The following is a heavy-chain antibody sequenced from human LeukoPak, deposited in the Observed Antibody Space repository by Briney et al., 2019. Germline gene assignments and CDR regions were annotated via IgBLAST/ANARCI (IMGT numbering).Heavy chain of an antibody. V-gene: IGHV1-46*01. CDR1: GYIFTSYY. CDR2: INLSGGSI. D-gene: IGHD3-22*01. J-gene: IGHJ5*02. CDR3: AVDYYDSSGYST. Sequence: ASVKVSCKASGYIFTSYYMYWVRQAPGQGLEWMGIINLSGGSIRYAQKFQGRVTMTRDTSTSTVYMELSSLRSEDTAVYYCAVDYYDSSGYSTWGQGTLVTVSS.